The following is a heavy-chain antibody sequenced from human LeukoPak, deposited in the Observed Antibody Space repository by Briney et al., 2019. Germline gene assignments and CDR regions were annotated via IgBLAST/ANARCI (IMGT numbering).Heavy chain of an antibody. J-gene: IGHJ5*02. V-gene: IGHV1-46*01. D-gene: IGHD1-26*01. CDR1: GYTFTSYY. Sequence: WASVKVSCKASGYTFTSYYMHWVRQAPGQGLERMGIINPSGGSTSYAQKFQGRVTMTRDMSTSTVYMELSSLRSEDTAVYYCARERLVGATITGLFDPWGQGTLVTVSS. CDR2: INPSGGST. CDR3: ARERLVGATITGLFDP.